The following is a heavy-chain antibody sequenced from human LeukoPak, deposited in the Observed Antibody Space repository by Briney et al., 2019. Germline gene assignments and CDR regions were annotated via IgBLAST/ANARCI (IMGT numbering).Heavy chain of an antibody. V-gene: IGHV4-39*01. CDR3: ARHMGGGLDY. D-gene: IGHD3-10*01. Sequence: KPSETLSLTCTVSNGSISSSTYYWGWIRQPPEKGLEWIGTIYYSGSTYYNPSLKSRVTISVDTSKNQFSLKLSSMTAADTAVYYCARHMGGGLDYWGQGTLLSVSS. CDR1: NGSISSSTYY. J-gene: IGHJ4*02. CDR2: IYYSGST.